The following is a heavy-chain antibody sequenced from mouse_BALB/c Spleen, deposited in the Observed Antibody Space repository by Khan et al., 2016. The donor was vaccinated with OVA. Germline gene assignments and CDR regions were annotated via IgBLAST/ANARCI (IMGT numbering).Heavy chain of an antibody. CDR1: GFTFSDAW. D-gene: IGHD1-2*01. J-gene: IGHJ2*01. CDR2: IRSKANNHAT. CDR3: SLLSY. Sequence: EVKLEVSGGGLVQPAGSMKLSCAASGFTFSDAWMDCVRQYPAKGIVWVAEIRSKANNHATYYAESVKGRFTISRDDSKSSVYLQMTSLRAEDTGIYYCSLLSYWGQGTTLTVSS. V-gene: IGHV6-6*01.